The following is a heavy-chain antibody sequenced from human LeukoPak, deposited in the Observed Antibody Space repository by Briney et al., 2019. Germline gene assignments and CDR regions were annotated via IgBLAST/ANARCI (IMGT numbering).Heavy chain of an antibody. D-gene: IGHD2/OR15-2a*01. J-gene: IGHJ4*02. V-gene: IGHV3-74*01. CDR2: INSDGSWT. Sequence: GGSLRLSCVASGNYWMHWVRQAPGKGLVWVSHINSDGSWTSYADSVKGRFTISKDNAKNTVYLQMNSLRAEDTAVYYCVSFYATYWGRGTLVTVSS. CDR1: GNYW. CDR3: VSFYATY.